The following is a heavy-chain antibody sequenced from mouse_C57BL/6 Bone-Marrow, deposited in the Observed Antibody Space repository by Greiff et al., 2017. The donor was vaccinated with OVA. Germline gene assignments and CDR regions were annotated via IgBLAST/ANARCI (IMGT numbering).Heavy chain of an antibody. CDR2: IDPSDSYT. Sequence: VKLQQPGAELVMPGASVKLSCKASGYTFTSYWMHWVKQRPGQGLEWIGEIDPSDSYTNYNQKFKGKSTLTVDKSSSTAYMQLSSLTSEDSAVYYCASNYGYWGQGNTLTVSS. J-gene: IGHJ2*01. CDR1: GYTFTSYW. D-gene: IGHD1-1*01. CDR3: ASNYGY. V-gene: IGHV1-69*01.